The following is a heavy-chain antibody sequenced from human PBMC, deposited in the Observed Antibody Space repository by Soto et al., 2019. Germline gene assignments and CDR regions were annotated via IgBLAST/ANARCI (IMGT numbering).Heavy chain of an antibody. V-gene: IGHV3-23*01. CDR2: INGGGDSP. D-gene: IGHD3-10*01. CDR3: AKRGKIGGFDY. CDR1: GFTFSNYA. Sequence: VHLLESGGGLVHPGGSLRLSCTASGFTFSNYAMTWVRQGPGKGLQWVAGINGGGDSPHYADSVKGRFIISRDNSNNTLVLQMRRLKVDDTALYYCAKRGKIGGFDYWGQGTLLTVSS. J-gene: IGHJ4*02.